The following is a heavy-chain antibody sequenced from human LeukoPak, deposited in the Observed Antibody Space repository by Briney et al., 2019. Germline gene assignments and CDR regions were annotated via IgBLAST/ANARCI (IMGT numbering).Heavy chain of an antibody. J-gene: IGHJ2*01. CDR3: ARHSIVVVTAGYFDL. CDR2: IYHSGST. CDR1: GYSISSGYY. D-gene: IGHD2-21*02. Sequence: SETLSLTCAVSGYSISSGYYWGWIRQPPGKGLEWIGRIYHSGSTYYNPSLKSRVTISVDTSKNQFSLKLSSVTAADTAVYYCARHSIVVVTAGYFDLWGRGTLVIVSS. V-gene: IGHV4-38-2*01.